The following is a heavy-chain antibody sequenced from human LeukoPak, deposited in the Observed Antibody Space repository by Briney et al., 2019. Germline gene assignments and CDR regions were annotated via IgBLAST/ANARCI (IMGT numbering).Heavy chain of an antibody. D-gene: IGHD3-22*01. Sequence: KPSETPSLTCTVSGGSISSYYWSWVRQPPGKGLEWVWDIFYSGSTNYNPSLKSRVTISVDTSKNQFSLKLSSVTAADTAVYYCARSRPTYYYDSSGTNFDYWGQGTLVTVSS. CDR1: GGSISSYY. CDR2: IFYSGST. J-gene: IGHJ4*02. V-gene: IGHV4-59*08. CDR3: ARSRPTYYYDSSGTNFDY.